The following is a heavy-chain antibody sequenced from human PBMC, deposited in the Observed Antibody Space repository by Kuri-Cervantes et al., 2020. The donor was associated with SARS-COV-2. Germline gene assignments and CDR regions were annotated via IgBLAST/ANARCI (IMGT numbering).Heavy chain of an antibody. D-gene: IGHD3-10*01. V-gene: IGHV1-2*04. CDR2: IDPNTGGT. CDR3: ARGEGVRGLMVMFRWRGAGSLDF. Sequence: ASVKVSCKASGYTFTDYGIHWVRQAPGEGLEWMGWIDPNTGGTNYAQKFQSWVTMTRDTSLSTVYMDLSKMTSGDTAIYYCARGEGVRGLMVMFRWRGAGSLDFWGQGTMVTVSS. CDR1: GYTFTDYG. J-gene: IGHJ4*02.